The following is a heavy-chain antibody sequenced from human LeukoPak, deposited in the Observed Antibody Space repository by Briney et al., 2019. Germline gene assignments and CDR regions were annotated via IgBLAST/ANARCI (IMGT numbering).Heavy chain of an antibody. J-gene: IGHJ5*02. D-gene: IGHD5/OR15-5a*01. V-gene: IGHV3-30*04. CDR3: ARDVSLYDGKSGWFDP. Sequence: GGSLRVSCEASGYTFSSYAMHWGRQAPGQGLERMAIIAHDGNSAVYADSVKGRLTLSRDNSKNTLYLQMNSLSAEDTAVYYCARDVSLYDGKSGWFDPWGQGALVYV. CDR2: IAHDGNSA. CDR1: GYTFSSYA.